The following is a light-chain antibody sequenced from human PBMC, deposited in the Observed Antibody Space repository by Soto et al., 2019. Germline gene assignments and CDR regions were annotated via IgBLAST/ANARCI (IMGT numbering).Light chain of an antibody. CDR2: DNN. CDR3: GTWDSSLSALYV. CDR1: SSNIGNNY. J-gene: IGLJ1*01. Sequence: QSVLTQPPSGSAAPGQKVTISCSGSSSNIGNNYVSWYQQLPGTAPKLLIYDNNKRPSGIPDRFSGSKSGTSATLGITGLQTGDEADYYCGTWDSSLSALYVFGTGTKVPV. V-gene: IGLV1-51*01.